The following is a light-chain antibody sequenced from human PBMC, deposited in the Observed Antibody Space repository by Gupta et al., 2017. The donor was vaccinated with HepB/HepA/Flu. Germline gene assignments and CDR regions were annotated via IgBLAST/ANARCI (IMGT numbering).Light chain of an antibody. CDR3: QQYDSTPWT. J-gene: IGKJ1*01. CDR1: QSVNSNY. CDR2: GAS. Sequence: EIVLTQFPGTLSLSPGERATFPCSASQSVNSNYLTWYQQKLGQAPRVLIYGASSRDTGVPDRFSGSGSGTDFTLTISRLEPEDFAAYYCQQYDSTPWTFGQGTKVEIK. V-gene: IGKV3-20*01.